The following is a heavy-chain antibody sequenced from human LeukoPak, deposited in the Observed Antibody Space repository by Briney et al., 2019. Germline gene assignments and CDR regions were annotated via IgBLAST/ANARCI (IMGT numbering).Heavy chain of an antibody. CDR2: MNPNSGNT. CDR3: ARGHAYKGEWLFVWPGYYYYGMDV. V-gene: IGHV1-8*01. Sequence: ASVKVSCKASGYTFTSYDINWVRQATGQGLEWMGWMNPNSGNTGYAQKFQGRVTMTRNTSISTAYMELSSLRSEDTAVYYCARGHAYKGEWLFVWPGYYYYGMDVWGQGTTVTVSS. D-gene: IGHD3-3*01. J-gene: IGHJ6*02. CDR1: GYTFTSYD.